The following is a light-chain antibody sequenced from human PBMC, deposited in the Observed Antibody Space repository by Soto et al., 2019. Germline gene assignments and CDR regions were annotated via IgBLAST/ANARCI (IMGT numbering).Light chain of an antibody. CDR3: LQDYISPWT. CDR1: QDIRND. J-gene: IGKJ1*01. CDR2: AAS. Sequence: AIQMTQSPPSLSAFVGDRVTISCRASQDIRNDLGWYQQKPGKAPKLLIYAASKLQSGVPSRFSGSGSGTDFTLTISSLQPEDFATYYCLQDYISPWTFGQGTKVEIK. V-gene: IGKV1-6*01.